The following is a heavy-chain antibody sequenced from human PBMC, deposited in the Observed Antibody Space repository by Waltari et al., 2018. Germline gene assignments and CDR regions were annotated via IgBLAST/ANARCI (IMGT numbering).Heavy chain of an antibody. CDR3: ARGGGSLDY. CDR1: GFTFNTYW. D-gene: IGHD3-10*01. Sequence: EVQLVESGGGLVRPGGSLRLSCAASGFTFNTYWMHWVRQAPGKGLVGGARINSDGSLISYAASVKGRFTISRDNAKNTLYLQMNSLRAEDTAVYYCARGGGSLDYWGQGTQVTVSS. V-gene: IGHV3-74*01. J-gene: IGHJ4*02. CDR2: INSDGSLI.